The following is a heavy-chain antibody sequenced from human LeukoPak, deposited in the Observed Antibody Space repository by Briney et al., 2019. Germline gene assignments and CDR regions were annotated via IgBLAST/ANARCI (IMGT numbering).Heavy chain of an antibody. V-gene: IGHV1-69*13. CDR3: ARDLVRKSRLRPLGYGMDV. D-gene: IGHD4-17*01. CDR2: IIPIFGTA. CDR1: GGTFSSYA. J-gene: IGHJ6*02. Sequence: GASVKVSCKASGGTFSSYAISWVRQAPGQGLEWMGGIIPIFGTANYAQKFQGRVTITADESTSTAYMELSSLRSEDTAVYYCARDLVRKSRLRPLGYGMDVWGQGTTVTVSS.